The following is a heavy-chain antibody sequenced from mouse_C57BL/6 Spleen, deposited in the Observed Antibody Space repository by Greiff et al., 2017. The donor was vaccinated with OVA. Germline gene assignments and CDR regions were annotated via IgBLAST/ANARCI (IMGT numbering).Heavy chain of an antibody. CDR3: ARAYYSNSCAY. CDR2: IYPGDGDT. CDR1: GYAFSSSW. V-gene: IGHV1-82*01. D-gene: IGHD2-5*01. Sequence: QVQLQQSGPELVKPGASVKISCKASGYAFSSSWMNWVKQRPGKGLEWIGRIYPGDGDTNYNGKFKGKATLTADKSSSTAYMQLSSLTSEDSAVYFCARAYYSNSCAYWGQGTLVTVSA. J-gene: IGHJ3*01.